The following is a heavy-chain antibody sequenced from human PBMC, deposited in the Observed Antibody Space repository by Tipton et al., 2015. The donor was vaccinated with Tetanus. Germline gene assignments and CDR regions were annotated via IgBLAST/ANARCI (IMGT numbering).Heavy chain of an antibody. J-gene: IGHJ3*02. V-gene: IGHV4-59*01. CDR2: IYYSGST. CDR1: GGSISNYY. D-gene: IGHD3-22*01. CDR3: SRTTYYYDSSGPGDAFDI. Sequence: TLSLTCTVYGGSISNYYWSWIRQPPGKGLEWIGDIYYSGSTNYNPSLKSRVTISVDTSKNQFSLKLSSVTAADTAVYFCSRTTYYYDSSGPGDAFDIWGQGTMVTVSS.